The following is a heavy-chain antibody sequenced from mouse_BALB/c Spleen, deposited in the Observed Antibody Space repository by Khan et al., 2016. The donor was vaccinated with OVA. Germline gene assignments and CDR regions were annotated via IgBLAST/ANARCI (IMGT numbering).Heavy chain of an antibody. J-gene: IGHJ4*01. Sequence: QVRLQQSGPGLVAPSQSLSITCTISGFSLTNYGVHWVRQPPGKGLEWLVVIWSDGSTTYNSALKSRLTISKDKSKSQVFLKMNSLQTDDTAMYFCARQPYYHYNVMDYWGQGTSVTVSS. CDR3: ARQPYYHYNVMDY. V-gene: IGHV2-6-1*01. CDR2: IWSDGST. D-gene: IGHD2-10*01. CDR1: GFSLTNYG.